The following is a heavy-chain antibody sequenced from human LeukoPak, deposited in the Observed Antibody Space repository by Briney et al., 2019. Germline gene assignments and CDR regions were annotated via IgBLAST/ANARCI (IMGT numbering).Heavy chain of an antibody. CDR1: GGSISSSDYY. J-gene: IGHJ5*02. CDR3: AREVTTWFDP. CDR2: IYYSGRT. Sequence: SETLSLTCTVSGGSISSSDYYWGWIRQPPGKGLEWIGSIYYSGRTYYNPPLKSRVTISVDTSKNQCSLKLSSVTAADTAVYYCAREVTTWFDPWGQGTLVTVSS. V-gene: IGHV4-39*02. D-gene: IGHD4-17*01.